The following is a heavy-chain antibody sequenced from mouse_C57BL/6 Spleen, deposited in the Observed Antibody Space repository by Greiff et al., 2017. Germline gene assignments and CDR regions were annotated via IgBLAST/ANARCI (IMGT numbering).Heavy chain of an antibody. CDR3: VKMRGNPYAMDY. D-gene: IGHD2-1*01. CDR2: IDPSDSYT. CDR1: GYTFTSYW. Sequence: VQLQQPGAELVKPGASVKLSCKASGYTFTSYWMQWVKQRPGQGLEWIGEIDPSDSYTNYNQKFKGKATLTVDTSSSTAYMQLSSLTSEDSAVYYCVKMRGNPYAMDYWGQGTSVTVSS. V-gene: IGHV1-50*01. J-gene: IGHJ4*01.